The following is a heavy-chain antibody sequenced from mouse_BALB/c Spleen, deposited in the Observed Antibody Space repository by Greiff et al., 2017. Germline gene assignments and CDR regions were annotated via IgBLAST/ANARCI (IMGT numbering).Heavy chain of an antibody. CDR2: ISYDGSN. D-gene: IGHD2-14*01. V-gene: IGHV3-6*02. J-gene: IGHJ4*01. Sequence: EVKVEESGPGLVKPSQSLSLTCSVTGYSITSGYYWNWIRQFPGNKLEWMGYISYDGSNNYNPSLKNRISITRDTSKNQFFLKLNSVTTEDTATYYCAREPTYYRYDEPYAMDYWGQGTSVTVSS. CDR3: AREPTYYRYDEPYAMDY. CDR1: GYSITSGYY.